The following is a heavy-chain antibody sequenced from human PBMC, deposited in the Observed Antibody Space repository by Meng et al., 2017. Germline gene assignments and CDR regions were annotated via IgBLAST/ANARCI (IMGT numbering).Heavy chain of an antibody. J-gene: IGHJ4*02. CDR2: IIPIFGTA. CDR3: ARVLRDGYNLGY. D-gene: IGHD5-24*01. V-gene: IGHV1-69*01. CDR1: GGTFSSYA. Sequence: GLLVQLGGEVKKPGSSVKVSCKASGGTFSSYAISWVRQAPGQGLEWMGGIIPIFGTANYAQKFQGRVTITADESTSTAYMELSSLRSEDTAVYYCARVLRDGYNLGYWGQGTLVTVSS.